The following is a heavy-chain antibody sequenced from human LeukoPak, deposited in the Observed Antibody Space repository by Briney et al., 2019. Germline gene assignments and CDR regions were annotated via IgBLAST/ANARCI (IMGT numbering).Heavy chain of an antibody. Sequence: PGGSLRLSCAASGSTFSGSAMHWVRQASGKGLEWVGRIRSKANSYATAYAASVKGRFTISRDDSKNTAYLQMNSLKTEDTAVYYCTRLPIAAAGTRDYWGQGTLVTVSS. CDR1: GSTFSGSA. J-gene: IGHJ4*02. CDR3: TRLPIAAAGTRDY. CDR2: IRSKANSYAT. V-gene: IGHV3-73*01. D-gene: IGHD6-13*01.